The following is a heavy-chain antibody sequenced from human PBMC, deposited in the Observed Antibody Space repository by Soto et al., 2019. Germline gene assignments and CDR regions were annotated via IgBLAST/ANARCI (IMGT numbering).Heavy chain of an antibody. CDR1: GFTFSSYA. J-gene: IGHJ1*01. CDR3: ARPPNDYGGKKGYFQH. V-gene: IGHV3-30-3*01. Sequence: RRLSCAASGFTFSSYAMHWVRQAPGKGLEWVAVISYDGSNKYYADSVKGRFTISRDNSKNTLYLQMNSLRAEDTAVYYCARPPNDYGGKKGYFQHWGQGTLVTVSS. CDR2: ISYDGSNK. D-gene: IGHD4-17*01.